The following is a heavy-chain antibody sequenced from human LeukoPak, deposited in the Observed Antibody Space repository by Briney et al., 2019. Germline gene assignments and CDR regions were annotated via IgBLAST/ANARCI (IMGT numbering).Heavy chain of an antibody. CDR2: ISGSGGSR. D-gene: IGHD5-18*01. CDR1: GFTFSSYA. Sequence: PGGSLRLSCAASGFTFSSYAMSWVRQAPEKGLEWVSAISGSGGSRYYADSVRGRFPVSRDNSKNTLYLQMNILRAEATAVYYCAKSNGGAAMAAGYWGQGTLVTVSS. CDR3: AKSNGGAAMAAGY. V-gene: IGHV3-23*01. J-gene: IGHJ4*02.